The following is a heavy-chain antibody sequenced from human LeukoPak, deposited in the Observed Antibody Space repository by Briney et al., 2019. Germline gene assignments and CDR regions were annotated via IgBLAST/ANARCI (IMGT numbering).Heavy chain of an antibody. J-gene: IGHJ3*02. V-gene: IGHV4-34*01. D-gene: IGHD3-10*01. CDR1: GGSFSGYY. Sequence: SETLSLTCAVYGGSFSGYYWSWIRQPPGKGLEWIGEINHSGSTNYNPSLKSRVTISVDTSKNQSSLKLSSVTAADTAVYYCARGPGNYGSGSYYNRAFDIWGQGTMVTVSS. CDR2: INHSGST. CDR3: ARGPGNYGSGSYYNRAFDI.